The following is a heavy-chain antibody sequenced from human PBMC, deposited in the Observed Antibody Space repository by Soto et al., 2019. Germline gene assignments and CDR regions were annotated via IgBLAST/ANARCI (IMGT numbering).Heavy chain of an antibody. CDR1: GGTFSSYA. CDR2: VIPISGTA. CDR3: ARSQGSSTSLEIYYYYYYGMDV. Sequence: QVQLVQSGAEVKKPGSSVKVSCKASGGTFSSYAISWVRQAPGQGLEWMGGVIPISGTANYAQKFQGRVTMTADESTSTAYMELSNLRSEDTAVYYCARSQGSSTSLEIYYYYYYGMDVWGQGTKVTVSS. J-gene: IGHJ6*02. D-gene: IGHD2-2*01. V-gene: IGHV1-69*01.